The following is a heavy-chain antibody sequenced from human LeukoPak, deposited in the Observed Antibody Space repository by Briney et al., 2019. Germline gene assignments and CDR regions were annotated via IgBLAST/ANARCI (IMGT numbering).Heavy chain of an antibody. D-gene: IGHD1-26*01. CDR2: INSDGSST. J-gene: IGHJ4*02. CDR3: ARDPLRLGNNY. V-gene: IGHV3-74*01. Sequence: GGSLRLSCAASGFTVNLYWMTWVRQAPGKGLVWVSRINSDGSSTSYADSVKGRFTISRDNAKNTLYLQMNSLRAEDTAVYYCARDPLRLGNNYWGQGTLVTVSS. CDR1: GFTVNLYW.